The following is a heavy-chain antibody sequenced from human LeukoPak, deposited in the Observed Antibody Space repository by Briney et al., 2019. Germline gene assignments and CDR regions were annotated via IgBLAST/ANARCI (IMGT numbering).Heavy chain of an antibody. CDR3: AKACEVRSYYYYYMDV. J-gene: IGHJ6*03. V-gene: IGHV3-23*01. CDR2: ISGSGGST. CDR1: GFTFSSYA. D-gene: IGHD3-10*01. Sequence: GGTLRLSCAVSGFTFSSYAMSWVRHPPGKGLEWVSAISGSGGSTYYADSAEGRFPIYRDHSKNTLYLQMNSLRAEDAAVYYCAKACEVRSYYYYYMDVWGKGTPVTVSS.